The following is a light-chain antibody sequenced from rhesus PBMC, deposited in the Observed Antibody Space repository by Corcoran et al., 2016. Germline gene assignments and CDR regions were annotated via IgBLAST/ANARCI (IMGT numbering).Light chain of an antibody. CDR1: QGISDY. Sequence: DIQMTQSPSSLSASVGDRVTITCRASQGISDYLSWYQQKPGKAPKRLIYAASSLESGVPSRFSGSGDGTEFTLTISSLQPEDCAAYYCLQGYSTPYSFGQGTKVEIK. CDR2: AAS. CDR3: LQGYSTPYS. J-gene: IGKJ2*01. V-gene: IGKV1-36*02.